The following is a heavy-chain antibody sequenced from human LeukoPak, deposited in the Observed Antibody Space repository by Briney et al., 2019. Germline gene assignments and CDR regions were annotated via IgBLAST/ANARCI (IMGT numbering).Heavy chain of an antibody. V-gene: IGHV4-39*01. CDR3: ARYGGYVGAN. CDR1: GGSISSSSYY. J-gene: IGHJ4*02. D-gene: IGHD5-12*01. Sequence: SSETLSLTCTVSGGSISSSSYYWGWIRQPPGKGLEWIGSIYYSGSTYYNPSLKSRVTISVDTSKNQFSLKLSSVTAADTAVYYCARYGGYVGANWGQGALVTVSS. CDR2: IYYSGST.